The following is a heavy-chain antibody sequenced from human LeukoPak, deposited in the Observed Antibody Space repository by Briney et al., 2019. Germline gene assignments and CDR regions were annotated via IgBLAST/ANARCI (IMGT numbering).Heavy chain of an antibody. CDR2: IYHSGTT. J-gene: IGHJ3*02. CDR3: ARENWNNEGSAFDI. Sequence: PSETLSLTCAVSNYSITSGYFWGWIRQPPGKGLEWIASIYHSGTTYYNPSLRNRVTLFVDTSKNQFSLRLSSVTTADTAMYYCARENWNNEGSAFDIWGQGTMVTVSS. V-gene: IGHV4-38-2*02. CDR1: NYSITSGYF. D-gene: IGHD1/OR15-1a*01.